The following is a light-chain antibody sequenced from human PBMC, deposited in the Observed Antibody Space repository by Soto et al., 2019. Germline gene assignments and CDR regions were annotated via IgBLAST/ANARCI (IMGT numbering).Light chain of an antibody. CDR1: QSVSSSY. V-gene: IGKV3-20*01. Sequence: EIVLTQSPGTLSLSPGERATLSCRASQSVSSSYLAWYQQKPGQAPRLLIYGASNRATGIPDRFSGSGSGTAYTLTISRLEPEDFVVYYCQQYVGSQRTFGQGTKVDIK. CDR3: QQYVGSQRT. CDR2: GAS. J-gene: IGKJ1*01.